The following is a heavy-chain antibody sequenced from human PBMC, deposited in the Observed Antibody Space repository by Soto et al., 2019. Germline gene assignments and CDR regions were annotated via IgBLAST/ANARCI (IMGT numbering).Heavy chain of an antibody. CDR1: GFTFSSYE. D-gene: IGHD3-3*01. CDR2: ISSSGSTI. CDR3: ARLPSGVAYYYYGMDV. V-gene: IGHV3-48*03. Sequence: EVQLVESGGGLVQPGGSLRLSCAASGFTFSSYEMNWVRQAPGKGLEWVSYISSSGSTIYYADSVKGRFTISRDNAKNSLYLQMNSLRAEDTAVYYCARLPSGVAYYYYGMDVWGQGTTVTVSS. J-gene: IGHJ6*02.